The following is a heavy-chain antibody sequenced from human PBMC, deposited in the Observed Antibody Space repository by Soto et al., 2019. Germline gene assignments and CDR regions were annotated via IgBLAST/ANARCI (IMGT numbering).Heavy chain of an antibody. CDR2: LDGAGGST. J-gene: IGHJ6*02. CDR1: GFTFSDYA. CDR3: AASRHEYGSGFSWFTYCMDI. Sequence: GSLRLSCLASGFTFSDYAMTWVRHVPGRGLEWVASLDGAGGSTYYADSVRGRFTISRDNSQNTLFLQMKRLTVDDTAIYYCAASRHEYGSGFSWFTYCMDILCQGTTFAVCS. V-gene: IGHV3-23*01. D-gene: IGHD3-10*01.